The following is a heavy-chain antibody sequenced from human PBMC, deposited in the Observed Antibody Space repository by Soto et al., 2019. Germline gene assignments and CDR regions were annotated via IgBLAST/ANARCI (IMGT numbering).Heavy chain of an antibody. CDR3: ARAYYYDSSGPFDY. V-gene: IGHV4-61*01. J-gene: IGHJ4*02. CDR2: IYYSGST. Sequence: PSETLSLTCTVSGGSVSSGSYYWSWIRQPPGKGLEWIGYIYYSGSTNYNPSPKSRVTISVDTSKNQFSLKLSSVTAADTAVYYCARAYYYDSSGPFDYRGQRTLVTVSS. D-gene: IGHD3-22*01. CDR1: GGSVSSGSYY.